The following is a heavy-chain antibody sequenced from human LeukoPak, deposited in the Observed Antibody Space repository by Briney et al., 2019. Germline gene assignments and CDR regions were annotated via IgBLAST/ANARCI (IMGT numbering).Heavy chain of an antibody. CDR2: ISTGSTYL. Sequence: PGGSLRLSCAASGFTFSTYAMSWVRQAPGKGLEWVSFISTGSTYLSYADSVRGRFTISRDNAKNSLFLEMTSLRAEDTAVYYCARGRVVSDDALDFWGQGRVVTVSS. CDR3: ARGRVVSDDALDF. J-gene: IGHJ3*01. CDR1: GFTFSTYA. V-gene: IGHV3-21*01. D-gene: IGHD3-3*01.